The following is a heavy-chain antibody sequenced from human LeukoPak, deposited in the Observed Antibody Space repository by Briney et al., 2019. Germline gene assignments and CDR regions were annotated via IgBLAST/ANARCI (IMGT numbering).Heavy chain of an antibody. CDR2: ISSSGSNT. CDR1: EFTFSSYE. V-gene: IGHV3-48*03. Sequence: PGGSLRLSCAASEFTFSSYEMNWVRQAPGKGLEWVSYISSSGSNTHYADSVRGRFTISRDNAKNSLYLQMNSLRAEDTAVYYCAKVRSSGWSFDYWGQGTLVSVSS. D-gene: IGHD6-19*01. J-gene: IGHJ4*02. CDR3: AKVRSSGWSFDY.